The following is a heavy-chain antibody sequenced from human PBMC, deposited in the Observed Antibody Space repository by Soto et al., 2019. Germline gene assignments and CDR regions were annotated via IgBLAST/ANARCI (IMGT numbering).Heavy chain of an antibody. CDR1: GDTXSTYA. CDR3: ARDRGQLLRRRDYYYGMDV. J-gene: IGHJ6*02. Sequence: SXKVSYKASGDTXSTYAIRLVRQAPGQGLEWMGGIIPIFGTANYAQKFQGRVTITADESTSTAYMELSSLRSEDTAVYYCARDRGQLLRRRDYYYGMDVWGQGTTGTVSS. D-gene: IGHD2-2*01. CDR2: IIPIFGTA. V-gene: IGHV1-69*13.